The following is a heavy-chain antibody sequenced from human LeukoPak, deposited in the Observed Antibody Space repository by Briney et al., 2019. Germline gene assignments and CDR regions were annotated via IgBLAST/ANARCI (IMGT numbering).Heavy chain of an antibody. D-gene: IGHD6-19*01. CDR1: GFTFSSYA. Sequence: GGSLRLSCAASGFTFSSYAMSWVRQAPGKGLEWVSAISGSGDSTYYADSVKGRFPISRDNSKNTLYLHMNSLRAEDTAVYYCAKDRSGWTDLGYFDYWGQGTLVTVSS. J-gene: IGHJ4*02. V-gene: IGHV3-23*01. CDR3: AKDRSGWTDLGYFDY. CDR2: ISGSGDST.